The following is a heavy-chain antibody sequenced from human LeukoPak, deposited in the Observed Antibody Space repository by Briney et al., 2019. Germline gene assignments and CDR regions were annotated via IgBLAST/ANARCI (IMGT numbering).Heavy chain of an antibody. Sequence: PGGSLRLSCAASGFTFSSYAMSWVRQAPGKGLEWVSAISGSGGSTYYADSVKGRFTISRDNSKNTLYLQMNSLRAEDTAVYYCASNIVVVPAAIVGPFDYWGQGTLVTVSS. J-gene: IGHJ4*02. D-gene: IGHD2-2*01. V-gene: IGHV3-23*01. CDR1: GFTFSSYA. CDR3: ASNIVVVPAAIVGPFDY. CDR2: ISGSGGST.